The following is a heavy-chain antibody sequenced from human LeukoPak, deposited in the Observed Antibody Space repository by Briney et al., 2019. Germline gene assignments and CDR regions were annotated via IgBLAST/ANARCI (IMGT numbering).Heavy chain of an antibody. CDR2: IYYSGST. Sequence: SETLSLTCTVCGGSISSYYWSWIRQPPGKGLEWMGYIYYSGSTNYNPSLKSRVNISVDTSKDQFSLKLSSVTAADTAAYYCARVYGSGSYYNGYYYYYMDVWGKGTTVTISS. CDR3: ARVYGSGSYYNGYYYYYMDV. J-gene: IGHJ6*03. CDR1: GGSISSYY. D-gene: IGHD3-10*01. V-gene: IGHV4-59*08.